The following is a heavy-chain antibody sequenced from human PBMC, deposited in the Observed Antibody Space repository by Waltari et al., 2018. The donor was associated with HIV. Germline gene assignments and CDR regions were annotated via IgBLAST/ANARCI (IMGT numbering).Heavy chain of an antibody. CDR3: AKTDWEDGSMRGFDP. V-gene: IGHV7-4-1*02. Sequence: QVQLVQSGSELKNPGASVKVSCKASGYTFIYFAINWLRPAPGKGLEWMGWINSKTGKPTYVQGFTGRFVFSLETSATTAHLEISSLKAEDTAVYYCAKTDWEDGSMRGFDPWGQGTLVTVSS. D-gene: IGHD1-26*01. J-gene: IGHJ5*02. CDR2: INSKTGKP. CDR1: GYTFIYFA.